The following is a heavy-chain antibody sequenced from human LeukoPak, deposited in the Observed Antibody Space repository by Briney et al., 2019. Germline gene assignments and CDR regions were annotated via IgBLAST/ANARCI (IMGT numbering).Heavy chain of an antibody. CDR2: ISGSGGST. J-gene: IGHJ4*02. D-gene: IGHD5-18*01. V-gene: IGHV3-23*01. Sequence: PGGSLRVSCAASGFTFSSYAMSWVRQAPGKGLEWVSAISGSGGSTYYADSVKGRFTISRDNSKNSLYLQMNSLRAEDTAVYYCARDLDTAMVNVLDCWGQGILVTVSS. CDR3: ARDLDTAMVNVLDC. CDR1: GFTFSSYA.